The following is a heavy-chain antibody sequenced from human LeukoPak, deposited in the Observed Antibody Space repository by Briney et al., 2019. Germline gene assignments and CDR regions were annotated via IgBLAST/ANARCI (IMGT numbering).Heavy chain of an antibody. CDR3: ATIILGYCSGGSCYSGSPRWFDP. CDR1: GYTLTELS. CDR2: FDPEDGET. D-gene: IGHD2-15*01. V-gene: IGHV1-24*01. Sequence: RASVKVSCKVSGYTLTELSMHWVRQAPGKGLEWMGGFDPEDGETMYAQKFQGRVNMTEDTSTDPAYMELRSLRSEDTAVYYCATIILGYCSGGSCYSGSPRWFDPWGQGTLVTVSS. J-gene: IGHJ5*02.